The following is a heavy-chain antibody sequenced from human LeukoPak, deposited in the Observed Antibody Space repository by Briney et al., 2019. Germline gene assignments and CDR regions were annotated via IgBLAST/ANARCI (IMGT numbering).Heavy chain of an antibody. J-gene: IGHJ4*02. CDR1: GFTFSDYN. D-gene: IGHD6-19*01. CDR2: ISRSSSTI. Sequence: GGSLRLSCAASGFTFSDYNMNWARQAPGKGLEWVSYISRSSSTIYYADSVKGRFTISRDNANNSLCLQMNSLRAEDTAVYYCARVLSGGFDYWGQGTLVTVSS. CDR3: ARVLSGGFDY. V-gene: IGHV3-48*01.